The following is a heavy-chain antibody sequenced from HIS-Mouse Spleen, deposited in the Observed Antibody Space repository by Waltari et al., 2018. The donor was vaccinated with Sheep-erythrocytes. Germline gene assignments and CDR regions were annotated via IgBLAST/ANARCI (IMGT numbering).Heavy chain of an antibody. V-gene: IGHV1-69*04. CDR1: GGPFSSYA. CDR3: AQTGATTPHFDY. D-gene: IGHD1-26*01. CDR2: IIPILGIA. Sequence: QVQLVQSGAEVKKPGSSVKFSCKASGGPFSSYAISWVRQAPGQGLEWMGRIIPILGIANYAQKFQGRVTITADKSTSTAYMELSSLRSEDTAVYYCAQTGATTPHFDYWGQGTLVTVSS. J-gene: IGHJ4*02.